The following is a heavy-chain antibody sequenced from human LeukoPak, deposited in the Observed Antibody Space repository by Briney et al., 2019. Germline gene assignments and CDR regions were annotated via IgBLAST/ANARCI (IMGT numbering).Heavy chain of an antibody. CDR3: ARSRTDYYDSSGYYYFDY. V-gene: IGHV3-74*01. J-gene: IGHJ4*02. D-gene: IGHD3-22*01. Sequence: PGGSLRLSCAASGFPFSNYWMHWVRQAPGKGLVWVSRINSDGSSTDNADSVKGRFTISRDNAKNTLYLQMNSLRAEDTAVYYCARSRTDYYDSSGYYYFDYWGQGTLVTVSS. CDR1: GFPFSNYW. CDR2: INSDGSST.